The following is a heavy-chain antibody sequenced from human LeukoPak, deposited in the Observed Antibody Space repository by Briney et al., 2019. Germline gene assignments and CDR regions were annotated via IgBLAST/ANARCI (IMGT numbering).Heavy chain of an antibody. CDR1: GFTFSNAW. V-gene: IGHV3-15*01. D-gene: IGHD3-16*02. CDR3: TTAVTFGGVIVIPHDY. J-gene: IGHJ4*02. Sequence: GGSLRHSCAASGFTFSNAWMSWVRQAPGKGLEWVGRIKSKTDGGTTDYAAPVKGRFTISRDDSKNTLYLQMNSLKTEDTAVYYCTTAVTFGGVIVIPHDYWGQGTLVTVSS. CDR2: IKSKTDGGTT.